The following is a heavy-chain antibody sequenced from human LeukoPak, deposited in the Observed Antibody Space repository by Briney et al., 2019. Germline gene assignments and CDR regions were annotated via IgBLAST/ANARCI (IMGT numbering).Heavy chain of an antibody. J-gene: IGHJ6*03. CDR3: AAYSSSSNYYYYYMDV. CDR2: ISSSSSTI. CDR1: GFIFSNFG. D-gene: IGHD6-6*01. Sequence: GGSLRLSCAASGFIFSNFGMNWVRQAPGKGLEWVSYISSSSSTIYYADSVKGRFTISRDNAKNTLYLQMNSLRAEDTAVYYCAAYSSSSNYYYYYMDVWGKGTTVTVSS. V-gene: IGHV3-48*01.